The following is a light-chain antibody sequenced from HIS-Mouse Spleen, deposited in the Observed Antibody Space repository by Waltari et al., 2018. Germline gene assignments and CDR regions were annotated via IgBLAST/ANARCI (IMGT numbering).Light chain of an antibody. CDR3: CSYAGSYTFEVV. V-gene: IGLV2-11*01. CDR2: DVI. J-gene: IGLJ2*01. Sequence: QSALTQPRSVSGSPGQSVTISCTGTSSDVGGYNYFSWYQQHPGKPPKLMIYDVINRPSGVPDRFPGSKSGNTASLTISGLQAEDEADYYCCSYAGSYTFEVVFGGGTKLTVL. CDR1: SSDVGGYNY.